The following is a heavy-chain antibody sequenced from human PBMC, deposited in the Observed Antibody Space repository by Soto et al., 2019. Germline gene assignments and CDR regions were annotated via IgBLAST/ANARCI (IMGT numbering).Heavy chain of an antibody. CDR3: ARGDSTDCSNGVCSFFYNHDMDV. CDR1: GYTFTGYH. D-gene: IGHD2-8*01. Sequence: ASVKVSCKASGYTFTGYHIHWVRQAPGQGLEWLGRINPKSGGTSTAQRFQGWVTMTTDTSISTASMELTRLTSDDTAIYYCARGDSTDCSNGVCSFFYNHDMDVWGQGTTVTVSS. J-gene: IGHJ6*02. CDR2: INPKSGGT. V-gene: IGHV1-2*04.